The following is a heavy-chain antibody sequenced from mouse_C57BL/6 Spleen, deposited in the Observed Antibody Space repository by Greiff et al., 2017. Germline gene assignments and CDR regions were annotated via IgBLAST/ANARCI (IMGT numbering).Heavy chain of an antibody. CDR3: TPVITTVVPHYFDY. CDR2: IDPENGET. J-gene: IGHJ2*01. D-gene: IGHD1-1*01. CDR1: GFNIKDDY. V-gene: IGHV14-4*01. Sequence: VQLKQSGAELVRPGASVKLSCTASGFNIKDDYMHWVKQRPEQGLEWIGWIDPENGETEYASKFQGKATITADTSSNTAYLQLSSLTSEDTAVYYCTPVITTVVPHYFDYWGQGTTLTVSS.